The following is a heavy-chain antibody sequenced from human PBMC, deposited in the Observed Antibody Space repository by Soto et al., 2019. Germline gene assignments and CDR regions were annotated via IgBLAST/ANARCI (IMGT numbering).Heavy chain of an antibody. J-gene: IGHJ6*02. D-gene: IGHD5-12*01. CDR1: GFTVSSNY. Sequence: GGSLRLSCAASGFTVSSNYMGWVRQAPGKGLEWVSVIYSGGSTYYADSVKGRFTISRDNSKNTLYLQMNSLRAEDTAVYYCARDRRWLRPYYYYGMDVWDQGTTVTVS. V-gene: IGHV3-53*01. CDR3: ARDRRWLRPYYYYGMDV. CDR2: IYSGGST.